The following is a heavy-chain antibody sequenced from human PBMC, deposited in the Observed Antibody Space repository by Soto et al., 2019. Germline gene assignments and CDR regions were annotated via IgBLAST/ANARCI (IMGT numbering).Heavy chain of an antibody. CDR3: ARSDNYVPFDH. CDR1: GGSISSGDYY. CDR2: IYYSGFT. D-gene: IGHD4-4*01. V-gene: IGHV4-30-4*01. Sequence: QVKLQESGPGLVKPSQTLSLTCTVSGGSISSGDYYWSWIRQPPGKGLEWIGYIYYSGFTYYNPPLNSRLTMSVGTSKNQFSLKLSSVIAADTAVYYCARSDNYVPFDHWGQGTLVTVSS. J-gene: IGHJ4*02.